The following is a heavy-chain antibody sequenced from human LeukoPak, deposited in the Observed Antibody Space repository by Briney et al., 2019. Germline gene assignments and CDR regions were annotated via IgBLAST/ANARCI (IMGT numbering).Heavy chain of an antibody. J-gene: IGHJ4*02. CDR3: ARDGYFDC. Sequence: ASVKVSCKASGYTFTGYYMHWVRQAPGQGLEWMGWISAHNGNINYAQKLQGRVTMTKDTSTNTAYMELRSLTSDDTAVYYCARDGYFDCWGQGTLVTVSS. CDR1: GYTFTGYY. V-gene: IGHV1-18*04. CDR2: ISAHNGNI.